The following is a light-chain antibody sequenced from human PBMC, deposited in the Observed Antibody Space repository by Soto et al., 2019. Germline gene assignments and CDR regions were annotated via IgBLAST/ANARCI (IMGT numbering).Light chain of an antibody. CDR2: GAS. CDR3: QQYSNWPT. Sequence: TVMTQSPASLSVSPGDSASLSCRASQSVSANLAWYQQKPGQAPRLLIFGASTRATGIPARFSGSGSGTEFTLTISSLQSEDFAVYYCQQYSNWPTFGQGTKV. J-gene: IGKJ1*01. CDR1: QSVSAN. V-gene: IGKV3-15*01.